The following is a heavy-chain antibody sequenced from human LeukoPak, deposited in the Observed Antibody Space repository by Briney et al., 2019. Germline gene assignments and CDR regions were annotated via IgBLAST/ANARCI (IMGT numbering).Heavy chain of an antibody. J-gene: IGHJ4*02. CDR2: ISSSGSYI. CDR3: ARDDYDDQFFDY. CDR1: GFTFSSYR. D-gene: IGHD4-17*01. Sequence: GGSLRLSCAASGFTFSSYRMSWVRQAPGKGLEWISSISSSGSYIYYADSVRGRFTISRDNAKNSLYVQMNSLRAEDTAIYYCARDDYDDQFFDYWGQGTLVTVSS. V-gene: IGHV3-21*01.